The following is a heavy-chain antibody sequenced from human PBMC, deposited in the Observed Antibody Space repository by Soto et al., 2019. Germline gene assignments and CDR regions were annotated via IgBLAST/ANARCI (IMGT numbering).Heavy chain of an antibody. CDR3: EREGPSGSSQV. D-gene: IGHD3-10*01. Sequence: PSETLSLTCAVSGYSISSGYYWGWIRQPPGKGLEWIGSIYHSGSTYYNPSLKSRVTISVDTSKNQFSLKLSSVTAADTAVYYCEREGPSGSSQVWGQGTLVTVSS. J-gene: IGHJ4*02. V-gene: IGHV4-38-2*02. CDR2: IYHSGST. CDR1: GYSISSGYY.